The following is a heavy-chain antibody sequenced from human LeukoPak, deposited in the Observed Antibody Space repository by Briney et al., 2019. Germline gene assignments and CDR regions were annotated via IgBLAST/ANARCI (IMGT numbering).Heavy chain of an antibody. D-gene: IGHD4-17*01. V-gene: IGHV4-4*02. Sequence: SETLSLTCAVSGGSISSSNWWSWVRQPPGKGLEWIGEIYHSGSTNYNPSLKSRVTISVDKSKNQFSLKLSSVTAADTAVYYCARTTVNYYYYGMDVWGQGTTVTVSS. CDR1: GGSISSSNW. CDR2: IYHSGST. CDR3: ARTTVNYYYYGMDV. J-gene: IGHJ6*02.